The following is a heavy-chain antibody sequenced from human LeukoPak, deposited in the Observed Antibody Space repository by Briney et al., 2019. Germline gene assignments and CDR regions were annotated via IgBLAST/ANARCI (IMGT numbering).Heavy chain of an antibody. V-gene: IGHV3-23*01. CDR2: ITGSGINT. CDR3: AAPPNCCCGSFQLHHHYYNDV. D-gene: IGHD2-15*01. J-gene: IGHJ6*03. Sequence: PGGSLRLSCAASGFTFSSYAMSWVRQAPGKGLEWVSGITGSGINTQSADSVKGRFTISRDNSKNMLSLQMDSLRAEDTAVYYCAAPPNCCCGSFQLHHHYYNDVRGKGTTVTVSS. CDR1: GFTFSSYA.